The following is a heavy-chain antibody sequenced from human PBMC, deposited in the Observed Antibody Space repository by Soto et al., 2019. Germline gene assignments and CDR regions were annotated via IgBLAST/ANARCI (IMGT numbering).Heavy chain of an antibody. CDR1: GGSISSYY. D-gene: IGHD5-12*01. CDR3: ARHVEGYSGYDYYYYGMDV. V-gene: IGHV4-59*08. Sequence: PSETLSLTCTVSGGSISSYYWSWIRQPPGKGLEWIGYIYYSGSTNYNPSLKSRVTISVDTSKNQFSLKLSSVTAADTAVYYCARHVEGYSGYDYYYYGMDVWGQGTTVTV. CDR2: IYYSGST. J-gene: IGHJ6*02.